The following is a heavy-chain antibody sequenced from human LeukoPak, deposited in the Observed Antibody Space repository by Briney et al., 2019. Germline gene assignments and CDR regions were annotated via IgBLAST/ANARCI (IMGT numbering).Heavy chain of an antibody. V-gene: IGHV3-53*04. CDR1: GFNVSSNY. J-gene: IGHJ4*02. CDR3: ARGGAPGFSTGRIDY. D-gene: IGHD6-19*01. CDR2: LYGAGST. Sequence: GGSLRLSCAASGFNVSSNYMSWVRQAPGKGLEWVSVLYGAGSTYYADSVKGRFTISRHDSQNTLFLQMNSLRAEDTAVYYCARGGAPGFSTGRIDYWGQGTLVTVSS.